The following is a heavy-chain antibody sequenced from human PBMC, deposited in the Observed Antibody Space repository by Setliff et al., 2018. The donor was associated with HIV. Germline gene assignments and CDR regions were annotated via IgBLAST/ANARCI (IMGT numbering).Heavy chain of an antibody. V-gene: IGHV1-2*06. J-gene: IGHJ4*02. Sequence: ASVKVSCKASGYSFTDYYINWVRQAPGQGLEWMGRISPGSGATNYAQKFQGRVTMTRDTSISTAYMDLSRLKSDDTAVYFCARSPYDFWSGYTLDYWGQGALVTVPQ. CDR3: ARSPYDFWSGYTLDY. CDR2: ISPGSGAT. D-gene: IGHD3-3*01. CDR1: GYSFTDYY.